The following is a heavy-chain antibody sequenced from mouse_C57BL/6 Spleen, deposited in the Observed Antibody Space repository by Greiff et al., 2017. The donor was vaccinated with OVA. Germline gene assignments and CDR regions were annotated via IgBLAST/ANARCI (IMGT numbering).Heavy chain of an antibody. D-gene: IGHD1-2*01. CDR2: ISSGSSTI. V-gene: IGHV5-17*01. CDR1: GFTFSDYG. Sequence: EVKLVESGGGLVKPGGSLKLSCAASGFTFSDYGMHWVRQAPEKGLEWVAYISSGSSTISSPDTVQVRFTISRANAKNTLFLQMTSLRSEDTAMYYCARGVLRRYAMDYWGQGTSVTVSS. CDR3: ARGVLRRYAMDY. J-gene: IGHJ4*01.